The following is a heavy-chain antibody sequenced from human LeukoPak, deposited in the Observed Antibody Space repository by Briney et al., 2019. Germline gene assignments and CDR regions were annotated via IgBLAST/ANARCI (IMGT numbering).Heavy chain of an antibody. Sequence: GESLKISCKGSGYSFTTFWIGWVRQMPGKGLEWMGIIYPGDSDTTYSPSFQGQVTISADKSISTAYLQWSSLEASDTAMYYCARRVGATHPFDYWGQGARVTVSS. CDR2: IYPGDSDT. J-gene: IGHJ4*02. D-gene: IGHD1-26*01. CDR3: ARRVGATHPFDY. V-gene: IGHV5-51*01. CDR1: GYSFTTFW.